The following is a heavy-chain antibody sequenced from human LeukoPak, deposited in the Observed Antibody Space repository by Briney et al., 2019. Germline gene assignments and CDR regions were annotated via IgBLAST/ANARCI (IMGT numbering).Heavy chain of an antibody. J-gene: IGHJ6*02. V-gene: IGHV4-34*01. CDR3: ARGQRGYFFFGMDV. Sequence: SETLSLTCTVSGGSISSYYWSWIRQPPGKGLEWIGEINHSGSTNYNPSLKSRVTISVDTSKNQFSLKLSSVTAADTAVYYCARGQRGYFFFGMDVWGQGTTVTVSS. CDR2: INHSGST. D-gene: IGHD2-2*03. CDR1: GGSISSYY.